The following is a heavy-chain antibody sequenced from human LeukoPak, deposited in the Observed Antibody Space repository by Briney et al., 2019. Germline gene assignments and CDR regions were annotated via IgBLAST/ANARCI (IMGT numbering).Heavy chain of an antibody. CDR1: GGSFSGYY. CDR2: IYYSGST. Sequence: SETLSLTCAVYGGSFSGYYWSWIRQPPGKGLEWIGYIYYSGSTNYNPSLKSRVTISVDTSKNQFSLKLSSVTAADTAVYYCARVGSSSSIFYYYYYMDVWGKGTTVTVSS. V-gene: IGHV4-59*01. D-gene: IGHD6-6*01. CDR3: ARVGSSSSIFYYYYYMDV. J-gene: IGHJ6*03.